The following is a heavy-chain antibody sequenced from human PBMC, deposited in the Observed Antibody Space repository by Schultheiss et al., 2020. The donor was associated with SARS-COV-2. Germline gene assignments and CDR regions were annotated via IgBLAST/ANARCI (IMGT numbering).Heavy chain of an antibody. CDR3: AREYSSSYFDY. D-gene: IGHD6-6*01. CDR1: GFTFSSYW. J-gene: IGHJ4*02. Sequence: GESLKISCAASGFTFSSYWMHWVRQAPGKGLVWVSRINSDGSSTSYADSVKGRFTISRDNAKNTLYLQMNSLRAEDTAVYYCAREYSSSYFDYWGQGTLVTVSS. CDR2: INSDGSST. V-gene: IGHV3-74*01.